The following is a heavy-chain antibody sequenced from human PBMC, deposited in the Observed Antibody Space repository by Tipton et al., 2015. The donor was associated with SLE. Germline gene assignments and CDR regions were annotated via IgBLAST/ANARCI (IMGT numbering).Heavy chain of an antibody. D-gene: IGHD2-8*02. V-gene: IGHV4-59*12. CDR3: ARELEVFDKWGMLFVH. Sequence: LRLSCTVSGGSISSYYWSWIRQTPGKGLEWIGYIYYTGSTKFNPSLKSRVSISLDTSKSQVSLQLNSVTPEDTAVYYCARELEVFDKWGMLFVHWGQGTLVTVSS. CDR1: GGSISSYY. J-gene: IGHJ4*02. CDR2: IYYTGST.